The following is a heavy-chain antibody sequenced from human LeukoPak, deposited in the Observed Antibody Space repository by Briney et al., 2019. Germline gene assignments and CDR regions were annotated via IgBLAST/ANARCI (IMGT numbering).Heavy chain of an antibody. D-gene: IGHD1-26*01. CDR3: ARDRIVGARLHYFDY. Sequence: ASVKVSCKASGYTFTSYGISWVRQAPGQGLEWMGWISAYNGNTNCAQKLQGRVTMTTDTSTSTAYMELRSLRSDDTAVYYCARDRIVGARLHYFDYWGQGTLVTVSS. CDR2: ISAYNGNT. V-gene: IGHV1-18*01. CDR1: GYTFTSYG. J-gene: IGHJ4*02.